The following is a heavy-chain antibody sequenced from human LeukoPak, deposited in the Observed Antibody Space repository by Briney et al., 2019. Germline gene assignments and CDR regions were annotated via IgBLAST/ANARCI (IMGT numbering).Heavy chain of an antibody. CDR2: IIPIFGTA. CDR3: ARSGYYYDGSGYQTNFDY. V-gene: IGHV1-69*13. D-gene: IGHD3-22*01. Sequence: SVKVSCKASGGTFSSYAISWVRQAPGQGLEWMGGIIPIFGTANYAQKFQGRVTITADESTSTAYMELSSLRSEDTAVYYCARSGYYYDGSGYQTNFDYWGQGTLVTVSS. CDR1: GGTFSSYA. J-gene: IGHJ4*02.